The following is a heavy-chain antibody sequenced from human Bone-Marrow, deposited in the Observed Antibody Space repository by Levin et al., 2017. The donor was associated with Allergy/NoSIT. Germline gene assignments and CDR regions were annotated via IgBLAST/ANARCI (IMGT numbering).Heavy chain of an antibody. J-gene: IGHJ3*02. V-gene: IGHV3-23*01. D-gene: IGHD3-10*01. CDR1: GFTFSTHA. CDR3: AKDVGSGSVDYAWGTFDI. Sequence: PSETLSLTCAASGFTFSTHAMSWVRQAPGKGLEWVSGISESGSSTVYADSVRGRFTISRDNSRNTLNLQMSSLRAEDTALYFCAKDVGSGSVDYAWGTFDIWGQGTMVTVSS. CDR2: ISESGSST.